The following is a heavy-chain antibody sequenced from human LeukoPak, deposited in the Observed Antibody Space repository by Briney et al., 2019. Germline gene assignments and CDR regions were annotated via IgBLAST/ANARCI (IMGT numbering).Heavy chain of an antibody. CDR2: IYNSGNT. D-gene: IGHD3-16*01. CDR1: GGSTNNYY. Sequence: SETLSLTCTVSGGSTNNYYWTWIRQPPGKGLEWFGNIYNSGNTNYNPSLKSRVTISIDTSKNQFSLKVISVTAADTAIYYCARESGSYLWRSWLNPWGQGTLVTVSS. J-gene: IGHJ5*02. CDR3: ARESGSYLWRSWLNP. V-gene: IGHV4-59*01.